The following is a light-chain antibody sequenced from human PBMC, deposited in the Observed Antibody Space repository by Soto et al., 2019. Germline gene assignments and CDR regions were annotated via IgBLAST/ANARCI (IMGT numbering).Light chain of an antibody. J-gene: IGKJ1*01. CDR3: QQYNSWLWT. CDR2: GAS. V-gene: IGKV3-15*01. CDR1: QSVSSK. Sequence: EIVMTQSPATLSASPGEGATLSYGASQSVSSKLAWYQQKPGQAPRLLIYGASTSATGIPARFSGSGSGTEFTLIISSLQSEDSAVYYCQQYNSWLWTFGQGTKVDIK.